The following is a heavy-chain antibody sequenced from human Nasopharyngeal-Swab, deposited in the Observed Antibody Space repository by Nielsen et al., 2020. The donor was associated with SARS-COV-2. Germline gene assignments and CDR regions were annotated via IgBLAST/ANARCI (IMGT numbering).Heavy chain of an antibody. CDR1: GYTFTSYA. D-gene: IGHD2-15*01. CDR3: ARDLGDIVVVVAARFDY. V-gene: IGHV7-4-1*02. Sequence: ASAKVSCKASGYTFTSYAMNWVRQAPGQGLEWMGWINTNTGNPTYAQGFTGRFVFSLDTSVSTAYLQISSLKAEDTAVYYCARDLGDIVVVVAARFDYWGQGTLVTVSS. J-gene: IGHJ4*02. CDR2: INTNTGNP.